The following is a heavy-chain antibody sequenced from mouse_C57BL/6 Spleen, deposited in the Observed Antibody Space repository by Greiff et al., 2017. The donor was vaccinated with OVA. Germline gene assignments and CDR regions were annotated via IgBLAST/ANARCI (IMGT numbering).Heavy chain of an antibody. Sequence: VQLQQSGAELVKPGASVKLSCKASGYTFTSYWMQWVKQRPGQGLEWIGEIDPSDSYTNYNQKFKGKATLTVDTSSSTAYMQLSSLTSEDSAVYYCARNPYFDVWGTGTTVTVSS. CDR2: IDPSDSYT. CDR1: GYTFTSYW. V-gene: IGHV1-50*01. CDR3: ARNPYFDV. J-gene: IGHJ1*03.